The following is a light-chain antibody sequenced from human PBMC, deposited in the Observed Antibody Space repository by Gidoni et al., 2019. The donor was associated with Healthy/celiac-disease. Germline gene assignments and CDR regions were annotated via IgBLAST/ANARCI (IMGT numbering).Light chain of an antibody. V-gene: IGKV3-15*01. J-gene: IGKJ4*01. CDR2: GAS. CDR3: QQYNNWPPRLT. Sequence: EIVMTQSPATLSVSPGERATLSCRASQSVSSNLAWYQQKPGHAPRLLIYGASTRATGIPARFSGSGSGTEFTLTISSLQSEDFAVYYCQQYNNWPPRLTFXGXTKVEIK. CDR1: QSVSSN.